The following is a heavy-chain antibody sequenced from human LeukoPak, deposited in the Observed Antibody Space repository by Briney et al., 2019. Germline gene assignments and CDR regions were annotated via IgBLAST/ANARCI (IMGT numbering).Heavy chain of an antibody. CDR1: GFTFSSYW. Sequence: GGSLRLSCAASGFTFSSYWMSWVRQAPGKGLEWVANIKQDGSEKYYVDSVKGRFTISRDNAKNSLYLQMNSLRVEDTAVYYCASAPPYCSSTSCYDYWGQGTLVTVSS. CDR2: IKQDGSEK. V-gene: IGHV3-7*03. J-gene: IGHJ4*02. CDR3: ASAPPYCSSTSCYDY. D-gene: IGHD2-2*01.